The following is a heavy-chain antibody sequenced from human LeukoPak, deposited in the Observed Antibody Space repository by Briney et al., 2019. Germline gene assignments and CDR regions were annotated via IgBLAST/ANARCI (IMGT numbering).Heavy chain of an antibody. Sequence: GGSLRLSCAASGFTFISYSMSWVRQAPGKGLEWVSAIRGSGGRTYYADSVKGRFTISRDNSKNTLYLQMNSLRAEDTAVYYCAKGGGYCTNGVCYHYFDYWGQGTLVTVSS. CDR1: GFTFISYS. CDR3: AKGGGYCTNGVCYHYFDY. J-gene: IGHJ4*02. CDR2: IRGSGGRT. V-gene: IGHV3-23*01. D-gene: IGHD2-8*01.